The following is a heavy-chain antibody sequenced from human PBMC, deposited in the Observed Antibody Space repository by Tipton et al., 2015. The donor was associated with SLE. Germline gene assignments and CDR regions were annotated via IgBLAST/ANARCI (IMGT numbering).Heavy chain of an antibody. CDR1: GGSISSHY. Sequence: GLVKPSETLSLTCTVSGGSISSHYWSWIRQPPGKGLEWIGYSYYSGSTNYNPSLKSRVTISVDTSKNQFSLKLSSVTAADTAVYYCAREAQPGAFDIWGQGTMVTVSS. V-gene: IGHV4-59*11. D-gene: IGHD5-18*01. CDR3: AREAQPGAFDI. J-gene: IGHJ3*02. CDR2: SYYSGST.